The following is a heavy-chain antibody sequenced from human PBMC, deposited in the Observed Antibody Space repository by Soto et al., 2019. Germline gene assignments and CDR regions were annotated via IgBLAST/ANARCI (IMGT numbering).Heavy chain of an antibody. Sequence: SETLSLTCIVSGSSISSSYWSWIRQPPGKGLEWIGNIYYRGSTNYNPSLKSRVTISVDTSKKQFSLRLYSVTAADTAVYYCSRVGGYYGNYPNFDYWGQGTRVTVSS. CDR2: IYYRGST. J-gene: IGHJ4*02. CDR3: SRVGGYYGNYPNFDY. CDR1: GSSISSSY. V-gene: IGHV4-59*01. D-gene: IGHD4-17*01.